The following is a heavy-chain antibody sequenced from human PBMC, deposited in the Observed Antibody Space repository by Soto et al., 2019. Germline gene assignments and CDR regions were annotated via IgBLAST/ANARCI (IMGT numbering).Heavy chain of an antibody. CDR3: ARAYGGNPALFDP. Sequence: EVQLVESGGGLIQPGGSLRLSCAASGFTVSSDYMSWVRQAPGKGLEWVSVIYTGGSTYYADSVKGRFTFSRDNSNNPLYLQMNSLRAEVAAVDCCARAYGGNPALFDPWGQGTLVTVSS. CDR1: GFTVSSDY. CDR2: IYTGGST. D-gene: IGHD4-17*01. J-gene: IGHJ5*02. V-gene: IGHV3-53*01.